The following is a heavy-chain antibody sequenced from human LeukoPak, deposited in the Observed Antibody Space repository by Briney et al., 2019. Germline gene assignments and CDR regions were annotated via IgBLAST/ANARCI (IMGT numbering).Heavy chain of an antibody. V-gene: IGHV4-39*01. J-gene: IGHJ5*02. D-gene: IGHD3-22*01. Sequence: PSETLSLTCTVSGGSISSSSYYWGWIRQPPGKGLEWIGSIYYSGSTYYNPSLKSRVTISVDTSKNQFSLKLSSVTAADTAVYYCARHLGSGYSSKYNWFDPWGQGTLVTVSS. CDR3: ARHLGSGYSSKYNWFDP. CDR1: GGSISSSSYY. CDR2: IYYSGST.